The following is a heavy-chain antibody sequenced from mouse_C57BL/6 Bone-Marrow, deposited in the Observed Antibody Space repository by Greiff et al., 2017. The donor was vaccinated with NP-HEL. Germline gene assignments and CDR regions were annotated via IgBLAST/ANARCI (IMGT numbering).Heavy chain of an antibody. J-gene: IGHJ2*01. CDR1: GFTFSSYG. V-gene: IGHV5-6*01. CDR3: ARTTTVVAFDY. CDR2: ISSGGSYT. Sequence: EVKLLESGGDLVKPGGSLKLSCAASGFTFSSYGMSWVRQTPDKRLEWVATISSGGSYTYYPDSVKGRFTISRDNAKNTLYLQMSSLKSEDTAMYYCARTTTVVAFDYWGQGTTLTVSS. D-gene: IGHD1-1*01.